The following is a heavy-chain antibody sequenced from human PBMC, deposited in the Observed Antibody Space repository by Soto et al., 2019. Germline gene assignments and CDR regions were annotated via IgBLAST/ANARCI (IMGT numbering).Heavy chain of an antibody. CDR3: ARDRTTTDYSLDY. J-gene: IGHJ4*02. V-gene: IGHV3-33*01. CDR2: IWYDGSNK. CDR1: GFTFSSYG. Sequence: GGSLRLSCAASGFTFSSYGMHWVRQAPGKGLEWVAVIWYDGSNKYYVDSVKGRFTISRDNSKHKLYLQMNSLRAKDTAVYYCARDRTTTDYSLDYWGQGTLVTVSS. D-gene: IGHD1-1*01.